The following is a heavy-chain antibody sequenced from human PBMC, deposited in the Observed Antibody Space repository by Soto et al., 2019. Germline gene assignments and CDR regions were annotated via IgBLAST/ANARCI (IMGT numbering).Heavy chain of an antibody. Sequence: QMQLVQSGAEARKPGASVKVSCKTSGYTFTGYYLNWVRQAPGRGLEWVGSINPKTGDTNNAQKFQGRVTMTTDTSISTGYMELSGLKSDDTAVYYCVTGDHLVRWGQGTRVTVSS. J-gene: IGHJ4*02. V-gene: IGHV1-2*02. CDR1: GYTFTGYY. CDR2: INPKTGDT. D-gene: IGHD6-6*01. CDR3: VTGDHLVR.